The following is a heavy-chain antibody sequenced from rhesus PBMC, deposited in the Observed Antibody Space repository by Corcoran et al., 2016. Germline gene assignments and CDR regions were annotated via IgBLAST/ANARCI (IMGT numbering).Heavy chain of an antibody. Sequence: QVQLQESGPGLVKPSETLSLTCAVSGASISSQWWSWIRPPPGKGLEWIGEMSGESGNTKYNPSLKSRGTVSKDASKNQFSLKLTSVTAADTAVYYCARSGGCYYLDYWGQGALVAVSS. CDR2: MSGESGNT. J-gene: IGHJ4*01. CDR1: GASISSQW. V-gene: IGHV4-80*01. D-gene: IGHD2-33*01. CDR3: ARSGGCYYLDY.